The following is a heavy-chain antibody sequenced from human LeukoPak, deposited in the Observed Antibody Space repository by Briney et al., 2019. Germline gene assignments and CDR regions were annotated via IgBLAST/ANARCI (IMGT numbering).Heavy chain of an antibody. CDR2: IYPGDSHS. J-gene: IGHJ4*02. Sequence: GESLKISCKGSGYTFTNYWIGWVRQMPGKGLEWMGIIYPGDSHSRYSPSFQGQVTISADKSISTAFLPWSSLKASDTAMYYCARLHYFASGNYYNVGDYWGQGTLVTVSS. V-gene: IGHV5-51*01. CDR1: GYTFTNYW. D-gene: IGHD3-10*01. CDR3: ARLHYFASGNYYNVGDY.